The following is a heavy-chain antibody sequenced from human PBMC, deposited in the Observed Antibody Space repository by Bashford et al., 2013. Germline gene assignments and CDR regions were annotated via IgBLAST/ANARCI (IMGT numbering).Heavy chain of an antibody. CDR3: AREGQIPLGADYYYYGMDV. V-gene: IGHV3-21*01. J-gene: IGHJ6*02. CDR2: IDRSSTYI. Sequence: VRQXPGRAGWVSSIDRSSTYIYYVDSVKGRFTISRDNAKNSVYLQMNSLRAEDTAVYYCAREGQIPLGADYYYYGMDVWGQGTTVTVSS. D-gene: IGHD3-16*01.